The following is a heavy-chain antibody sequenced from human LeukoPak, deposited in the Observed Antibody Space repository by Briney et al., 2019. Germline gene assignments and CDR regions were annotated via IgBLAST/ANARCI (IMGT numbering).Heavy chain of an antibody. Sequence: PWGSLRLSCTGSGFTVSSNSMSWVRQAPGKGLYWVSFIYSDNTHYSDSVKGRFTISRDNSKNTLYLQMNSLRAEDTAVYYCARRAGAYSHPYDYWGQGTLVTVSS. CDR1: GFTVSSNS. D-gene: IGHD4/OR15-4a*01. V-gene: IGHV3-53*01. CDR3: ARRAGAYSHPYDY. CDR2: IYSDNT. J-gene: IGHJ4*02.